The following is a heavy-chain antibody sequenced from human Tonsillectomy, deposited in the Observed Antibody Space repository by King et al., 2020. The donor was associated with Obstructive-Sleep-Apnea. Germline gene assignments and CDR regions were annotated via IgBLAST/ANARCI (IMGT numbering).Heavy chain of an antibody. CDR2: IYNSGDT. J-gene: IGHJ4*02. D-gene: IGHD3-10*01. V-gene: IGHV4-59*02. Sequence: VQLQESGPRLVKPSETLSVTCHISGDSVATGYWSWMRQPPGKGLEWIGYIYNSGDTNYNPSLKSRLIVSLDRANNEVSLKLASVTAADTATYYCARDRSVGAFDYLGQGLLVTVSS. CDR3: ARDRSVGAFDY. CDR1: GDSVATGY.